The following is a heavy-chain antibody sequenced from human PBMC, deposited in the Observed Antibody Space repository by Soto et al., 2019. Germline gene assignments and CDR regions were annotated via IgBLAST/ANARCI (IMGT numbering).Heavy chain of an antibody. CDR1: GGSISSYY. Sequence: SGGSISSYYWSWIRQPPGKGLEWIGYIYYSGSTNYNPSLKSRVTISVDTSKNQFSLKLSSVTAADTAVYYCARRYGPGFDYWGQGTLVTVSS. CDR3: ARRYGPGFDY. J-gene: IGHJ4*02. CDR2: IYYSGST. D-gene: IGHD4-17*01. V-gene: IGHV4-59*08.